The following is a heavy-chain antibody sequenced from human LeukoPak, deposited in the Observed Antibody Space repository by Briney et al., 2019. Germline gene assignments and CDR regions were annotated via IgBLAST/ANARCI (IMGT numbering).Heavy chain of an antibody. D-gene: IGHD6-6*01. V-gene: IGHV4-34*01. J-gene: IGHJ4*02. Sequence: TSETLSLTCAVYGGSFSGYYWSWIRQPPGKGLEWIGEINHSGSTNYNPSLKSRVTISVDTSKNQFSLKLSSVTAADTAVYYGARGRWVRSSFDYWGQGTLVTVSS. CDR3: ARGRWVRSSFDY. CDR1: GGSFSGYY. CDR2: INHSGST.